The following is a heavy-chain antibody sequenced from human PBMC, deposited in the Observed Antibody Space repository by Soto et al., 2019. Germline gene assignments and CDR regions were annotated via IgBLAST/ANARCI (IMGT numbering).Heavy chain of an antibody. D-gene: IGHD6-13*01. V-gene: IGHV1-2*04. CDR2: INPNSGGT. CDR3: ARGVSTAALTKYYYYGMDV. CDR1: GYTFTGYY. Sequence: GASVKVSCKASGYTFTGYYMHWVRQAPGQGLEWMGWINPNSGGTNYAQKFQGWVTMTRDTSISTAYMELSRLRSDDTAVYYCARGVSTAALTKYYYYGMDVWGQGTTVTVS. J-gene: IGHJ6*02.